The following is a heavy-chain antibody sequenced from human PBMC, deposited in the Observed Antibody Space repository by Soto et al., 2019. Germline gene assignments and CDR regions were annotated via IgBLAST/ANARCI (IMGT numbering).Heavy chain of an antibody. CDR3: ARDYNDFWSGQFDY. CDR1: GFRFSDYX. J-gene: IGHJ4*02. Sequence: GGSLRLSCAASGFRFSDYXMNWVRQAPGRGLEWVSYISSSSFTIHYADSVEGRFAISRDNAKNSLYLQMNSLRVEDTAVYYCARDYNDFWSGQFDYWGQGTLVTVSS. CDR2: ISSSSFTI. D-gene: IGHD3-3*01. V-gene: IGHV3-48*01.